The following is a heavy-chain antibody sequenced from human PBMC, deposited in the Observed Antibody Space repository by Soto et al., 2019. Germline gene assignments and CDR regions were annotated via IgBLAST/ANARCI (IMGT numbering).Heavy chain of an antibody. CDR1: GGTFSSYA. J-gene: IGHJ6*02. CDR3: ARSITGTVSYYYGMDV. V-gene: IGHV1-69*12. D-gene: IGHD1-20*01. CDR2: IIPIFGTA. Sequence: QVQLVQSGAEVKKPGSSVKVSGKASGGTFSSYAISWVRQAPGQGLEWMGGIIPIFGTANYAQKFQGRVTITADESTSTAYMELSSLRSEDTAVYYCARSITGTVSYYYGMDVWGQGTTVTVSS.